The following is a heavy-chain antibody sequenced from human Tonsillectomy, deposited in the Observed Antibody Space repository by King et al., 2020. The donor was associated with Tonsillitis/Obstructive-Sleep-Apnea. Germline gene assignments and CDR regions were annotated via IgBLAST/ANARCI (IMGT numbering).Heavy chain of an antibody. CDR1: GFTFSSYS. CDR3: ARVIVVVPAATFDAFDI. CDR2: ISSSSSYI. J-gene: IGHJ3*02. Sequence: VQLVESGGGLVKPGGSLRLSCAASGFTFSSYSMNWVRQAPGKGLEWVSSISSSSSYIYYADSVKGRFTISRDNAKNSLYLQMNSLRAEDTAVYYCARVIVVVPAATFDAFDIWGQGTMVTVSS. D-gene: IGHD2-2*01. V-gene: IGHV3-21*01.